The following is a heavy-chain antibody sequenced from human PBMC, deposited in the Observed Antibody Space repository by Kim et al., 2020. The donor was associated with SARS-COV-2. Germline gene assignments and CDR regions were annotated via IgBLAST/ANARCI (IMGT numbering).Heavy chain of an antibody. V-gene: IGHV4-39*07. D-gene: IGHD6-19*01. Sequence: SETLSLTCTVSGGSISSSSYYWGWISQPPGKGLEWIGSIYYSGSTHYNPSLKSRVSISVDTSKNQFSLKLSSVTAADTGVYYCAGGVRQWLRFDYWGQGT. CDR1: GGSISSSSYY. J-gene: IGHJ4*02. CDR3: AGGVRQWLRFDY. CDR2: IYYSGST.